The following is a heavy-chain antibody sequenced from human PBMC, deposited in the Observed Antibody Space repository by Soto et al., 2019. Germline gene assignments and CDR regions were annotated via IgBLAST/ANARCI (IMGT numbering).Heavy chain of an antibody. D-gene: IGHD1-26*01. CDR1: GFTLSDYY. Sequence: QVQLMESGGGLVKPRGSLRLSCAASGFTLSDYYRSWIRQAPGKGLESVSYISSTGSTIFYADSVKGRFTMSRDNAKSSLYLQMNNLTTEDTAVYYCARDAGRWAGYFDCWGQGTLVTVSS. CDR3: ARDAGRWAGYFDC. V-gene: IGHV3-11*01. J-gene: IGHJ4*02. CDR2: ISSTGSTI.